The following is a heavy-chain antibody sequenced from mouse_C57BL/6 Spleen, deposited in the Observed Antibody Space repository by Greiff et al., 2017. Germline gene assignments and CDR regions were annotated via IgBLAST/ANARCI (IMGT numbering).Heavy chain of an antibody. Sequence: VQLQQSGPELVKPGASVKISCTASGYSFTDYNMNWVKQSNGKSLEWIGVINPNYGTTSYHQKFKGKATMTVDQSSSTAYKQLNRQTSEDSAVYYCARKEDYDYDVGFAYWGQGTLVTVSA. CDR1: GYSFTDYN. CDR2: INPNYGTT. D-gene: IGHD2-4*01. J-gene: IGHJ3*01. V-gene: IGHV1-39*01. CDR3: ARKEDYDYDVGFAY.